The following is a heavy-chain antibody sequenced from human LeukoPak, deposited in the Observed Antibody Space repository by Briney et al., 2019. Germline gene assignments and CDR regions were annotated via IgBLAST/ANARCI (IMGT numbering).Heavy chain of an antibody. V-gene: IGHV4-34*01. Sequence: SETLSLTCAVSGVSFNEYYWSWVRQTPGKGLEWIGEINHSGYANDSPSLKSRVTLSIDTSRKQFSLNLRSVTVADTGVYYCTRMTTGQDYWGQGTLVTVSS. CDR2: INHSGYA. J-gene: IGHJ4*02. D-gene: IGHD4-17*01. CDR3: TRMTTGQDY. CDR1: GVSFNEYY.